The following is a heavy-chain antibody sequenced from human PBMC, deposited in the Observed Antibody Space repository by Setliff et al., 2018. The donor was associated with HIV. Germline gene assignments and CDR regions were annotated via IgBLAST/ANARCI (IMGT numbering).Heavy chain of an antibody. CDR3: ARGIGYCSTTSCQSYFDY. D-gene: IGHD2-2*01. J-gene: IGHJ4*02. Sequence: SETLSLTCAVSGGSFSTYYWSWIRQPPGKGLEWIGSIYYSGSTYYNPSLKSRVTISVDTSKNQFSLKLSSVTAADTAVYYCARGIGYCSTTSCQSYFDYWGQGTLVTVSS. CDR2: IYYSGST. CDR1: GGSFSTYY. V-gene: IGHV4-59*12.